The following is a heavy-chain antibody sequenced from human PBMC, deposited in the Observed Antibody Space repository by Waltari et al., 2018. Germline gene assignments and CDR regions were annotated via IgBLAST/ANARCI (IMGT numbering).Heavy chain of an antibody. V-gene: IGHV3-74*01. CDR1: GFIISRPW. Sequence: EEQLVESGGNLVQPGGSLRLSCAASGFIISRPWMYWVRQAPGKGLVWVSRISNDGSVTGYADSVKGRFTISRDNAKNTLYLQMNSLRPEDTAVYYCGRSMYVWGHGTTVTVSS. CDR3: GRSMYV. CDR2: ISNDGSVT. J-gene: IGHJ6*02.